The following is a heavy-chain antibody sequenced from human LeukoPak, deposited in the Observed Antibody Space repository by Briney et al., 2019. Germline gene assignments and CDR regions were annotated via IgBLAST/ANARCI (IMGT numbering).Heavy chain of an antibody. CDR1: GASMSGYY. V-gene: IGHV4-59*01. Sequence: SETLSLTCSVPGASMSGYYWTWIRQSPGKGLEWIAFINYSGNTFYNPSLKSRVTMSIDTSKNQSSLNLDSVSPADTAVYYCAREKSQGAPGHFDYWGQGIPVTVS. CDR3: AREKSQGAPGHFDY. CDR2: INYSGNT. J-gene: IGHJ4*02.